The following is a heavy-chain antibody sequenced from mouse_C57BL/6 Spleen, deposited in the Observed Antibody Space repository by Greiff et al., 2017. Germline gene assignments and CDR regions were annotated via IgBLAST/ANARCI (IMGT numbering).Heavy chain of an antibody. CDR2: IYPGSGST. V-gene: IGHV1-55*01. J-gene: IGHJ4*01. CDR1: GYTFTSYW. Sequence: QVQLKESGAVLVKPGASVKMSCKASGYTFTSYWITWVKQRPGQGLEWIGAIYPGSGSTNYNEKFKSKATLTVDTSSSTAYMQLSSLTYEDSAVYYGAGGCSFYYAMAYWGQGTSVTVSA. CDR3: AGGCSFYYAMAY. D-gene: IGHD1-1*01.